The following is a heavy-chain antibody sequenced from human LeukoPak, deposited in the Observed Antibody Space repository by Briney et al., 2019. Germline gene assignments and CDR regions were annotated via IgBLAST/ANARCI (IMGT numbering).Heavy chain of an antibody. D-gene: IGHD2-2*01. V-gene: IGHV4-39*01. CDR2: IYYSGST. J-gene: IGHJ4*02. CDR1: GGSINNSGYY. CDR3: ARHPSQYQLLCLV. Sequence: SGTLSLTCTVSGGSINNSGYYWGWIRQPPGKGLEWIGSIYYSGSTYYNPSLKSRVTISVDTSKNQFSLNLSSVTAADTAVYYCARHPSQYQLLCLVWGQGTLVTVSS.